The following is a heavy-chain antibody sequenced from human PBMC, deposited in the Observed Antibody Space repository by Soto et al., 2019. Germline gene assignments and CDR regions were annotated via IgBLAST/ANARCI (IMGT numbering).Heavy chain of an antibody. CDR1: GGSISSGGYY. D-gene: IGHD6-6*01. CDR2: IYYSGST. CDR3: AREIAARGYYFDY. V-gene: IGHV4-31*03. Sequence: QVQLQESGPGLVKPSQTLSLTCTVSGGSISSGGYYWSWIRQHPGKGLEWIGYIYYSGSTYYNPSLKSRVTISVDTSKNQCSLKLSSVTAADTAVYYCAREIAARGYYFDYWGQGTLVTVSS. J-gene: IGHJ4*02.